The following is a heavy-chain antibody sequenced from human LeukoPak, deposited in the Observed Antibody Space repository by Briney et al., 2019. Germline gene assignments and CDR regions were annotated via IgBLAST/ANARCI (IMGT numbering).Heavy chain of an antibody. CDR1: GGSFSAYY. Sequence: PSETLSLTCAVYGGSFSAYYWSWTRQPPGKGLEWIGEINHSGSTNYNPSLKSRVAISVDTSRNQFSLRLSSVTAADTAVYYCARGQRITMTDWGQGTLVTVSS. J-gene: IGHJ4*02. CDR2: INHSGST. V-gene: IGHV4-34*01. D-gene: IGHD3-22*01. CDR3: ARGQRITMTD.